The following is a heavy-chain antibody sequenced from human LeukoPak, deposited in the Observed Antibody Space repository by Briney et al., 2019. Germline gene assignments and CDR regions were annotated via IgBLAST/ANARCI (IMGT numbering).Heavy chain of an antibody. J-gene: IGHJ4*02. D-gene: IGHD5-18*01. CDR1: GFTFTSYW. Sequence: GGSLRLSCAASGFTFTSYWMHWVRQAPGKGLVWVSRINSDGSSTNYADSVKGRFTISRDNAKNTVYPQMNSLRAEDTAVYYCARGWDGYSYGIWGQGTLVTVSS. CDR3: ARGWDGYSYGI. V-gene: IGHV3-74*01. CDR2: INSDGSST.